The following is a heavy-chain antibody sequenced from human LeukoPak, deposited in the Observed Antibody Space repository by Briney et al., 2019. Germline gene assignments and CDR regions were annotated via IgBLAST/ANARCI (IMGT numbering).Heavy chain of an antibody. D-gene: IGHD3-10*01. CDR2: IYTSGST. Sequence: SETLSLTCTVSGGSISSYYWSWIRQPAGKGLEWIGRIYTSGSTNYNPSLKSRVTMSVDTSKNQFSLKLSSVTAADTAVYYCARESYYYGSGSHFDYWGQGTLVTVSS. J-gene: IGHJ4*02. V-gene: IGHV4-4*07. CDR3: ARESYYYGSGSHFDY. CDR1: GGSISSYY.